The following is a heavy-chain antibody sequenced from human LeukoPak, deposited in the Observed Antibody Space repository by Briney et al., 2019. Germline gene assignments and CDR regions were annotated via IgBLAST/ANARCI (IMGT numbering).Heavy chain of an antibody. Sequence: PSETLSLTCTVSGGSISSYYWSWIRQPPGKGLEWIGYIYYSGSTNYNPSLKSRVTISVDTSKNQFSLKLSSVTAADTAVYYCARESIAAAGTWWFDPWGQGTLVTVSS. CDR2: IYYSGST. J-gene: IGHJ5*02. CDR3: ARESIAAAGTWWFDP. V-gene: IGHV4-59*01. D-gene: IGHD6-13*01. CDR1: GGSISSYY.